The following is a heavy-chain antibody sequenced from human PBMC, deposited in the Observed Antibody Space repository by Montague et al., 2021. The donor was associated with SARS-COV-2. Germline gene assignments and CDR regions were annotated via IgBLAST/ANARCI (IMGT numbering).Heavy chain of an antibody. CDR1: GFSPSSSGMC. CDR3: ARMRATVVIYDY. J-gene: IGHJ4*02. D-gene: IGHD4-23*01. CDR2: IDWGDDI. V-gene: IGHV2-70*11. Sequence: PALVKPTQTLTLTCTFSGFSPSSSGMCVSWIRQLPGKALVSLARIDWGDDIYYSTSQKTRLTISKDTSKNQVVLTMTNMHSVDTATYYCARMRATVVIYDYWGQGTLVTVSS.